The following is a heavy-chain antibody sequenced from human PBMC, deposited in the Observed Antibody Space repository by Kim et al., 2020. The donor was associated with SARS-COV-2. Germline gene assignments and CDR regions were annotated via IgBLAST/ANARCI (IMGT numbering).Heavy chain of an antibody. V-gene: IGHV3-49*04. CDR3: RPGPRGAA. CDR2: VRTKTEGETT. J-gene: IGHJ5*02. CDR1: DLPFRDRG. D-gene: IGHD3-16*01. Sequence: GGSLRLSCTTSDLPFRDRGMNWVRQAPGKGLEWIGHVRTKTEGETTQYAASVEGRVTISRDDSKSIAYLQIGSLRSADTAVYYCRPGPRGAAWGRGTLVTASS.